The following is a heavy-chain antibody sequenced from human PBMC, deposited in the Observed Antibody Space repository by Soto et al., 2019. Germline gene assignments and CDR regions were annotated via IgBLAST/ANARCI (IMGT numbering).Heavy chain of an antibody. CDR2: ISAYNGNT. Sequence: ASVKVSCKASGHTFTSYGISWVRQAPGQGLEWMGWISAYNGNTNYAQKIQGRVTMTTDTSTSTAYMELRSLRSDDTAVYYCAKDPGYYGSGRSLYGMDVWGQGTTVTVSS. V-gene: IGHV1-18*04. CDR3: AKDPGYYGSGRSLYGMDV. J-gene: IGHJ6*02. CDR1: GHTFTSYG. D-gene: IGHD3-10*01.